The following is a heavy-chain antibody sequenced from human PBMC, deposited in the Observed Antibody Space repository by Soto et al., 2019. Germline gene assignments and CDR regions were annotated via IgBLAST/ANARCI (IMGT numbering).Heavy chain of an antibody. Sequence: SEALSLPCAVSVASFRSYYWNWIRQPPGKGLEWIGYIYYNGDTKYNPSLKSRVTISLDTSKNQFSLKLSSVTAADTAVYFCARDRYSSSPDFDYWGQGTLVTVSS. CDR3: ARDRYSSSPDFDY. J-gene: IGHJ4*02. D-gene: IGHD3-22*01. V-gene: IGHV4-59*01. CDR2: IYYNGDT. CDR1: VASFRSYY.